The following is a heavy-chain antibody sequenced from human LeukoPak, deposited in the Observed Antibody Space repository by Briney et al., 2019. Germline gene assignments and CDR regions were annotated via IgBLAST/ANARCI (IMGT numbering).Heavy chain of an antibody. D-gene: IGHD5-12*01. CDR1: GGSFSGYY. CDR2: INHSGST. J-gene: IGHJ4*02. V-gene: IGHV4-34*01. Sequence: SETLSLTCAVYGGSFSGYYWSWIRQPPGKGLEWIGEINHSGSTNYNPSLKSRVTISVDTSKNQFSLKLSSVTAADTAVYYCARRPVDIVATILFDYWGQGTLVTVSS. CDR3: ARRPVDIVATILFDY.